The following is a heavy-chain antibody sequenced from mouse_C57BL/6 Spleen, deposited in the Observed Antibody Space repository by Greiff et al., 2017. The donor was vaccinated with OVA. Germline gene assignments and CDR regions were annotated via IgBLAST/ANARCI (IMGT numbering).Heavy chain of an antibody. Sequence: VQLKESGAELMKPGASVKLSCKATGYTFTGYWIEWVKQRPGHGLEWIGEILPGSGSTNYNAKFKGKATFTADTSTNTAYMQLSSLTTEDSAIYYCARARVLLRRYYAMDYWGQGTSVTVSS. J-gene: IGHJ4*01. D-gene: IGHD1-1*01. CDR1: GYTFTGYW. CDR3: ARARVLLRRYYAMDY. CDR2: ILPGSGST. V-gene: IGHV1-9*01.